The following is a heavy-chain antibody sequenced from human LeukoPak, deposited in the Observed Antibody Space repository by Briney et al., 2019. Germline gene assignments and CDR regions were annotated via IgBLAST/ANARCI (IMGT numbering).Heavy chain of an antibody. CDR3: TTASAVAGTTGAFDI. J-gene: IGHJ3*02. Sequence: GGSLRLSCAASGFTFSNAWMSWVRQAPGKGLEWVGRIKSKTDGGTTDYAAPVKGRFTISRDDSKNTLYLQMNSLKTEDTAVYYCTTASAVAGTTGAFDIWGQGTMVTVSS. V-gene: IGHV3-15*01. D-gene: IGHD6-19*01. CDR2: IKSKTDGGTT. CDR1: GFTFSNAW.